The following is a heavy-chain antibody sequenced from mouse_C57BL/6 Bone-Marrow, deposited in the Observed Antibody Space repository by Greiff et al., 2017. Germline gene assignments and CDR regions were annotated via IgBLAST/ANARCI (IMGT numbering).Heavy chain of an antibody. Sequence: QVQLQQSGAELVRPGTSVKVSCKASGYAFTNYLIEWVKQRPGQGLEWIGVINPGSGGTNYNEKFKGKATLTADNSSNTAYIHLSILTSEDSAVYCSPSKGSCSNFDYWGQGTTLTVSS. CDR2: INPGSGGT. J-gene: IGHJ2*01. V-gene: IGHV1-54*01. D-gene: IGHD1-1*02. CDR1: GYAFTNYL. CDR3: PSKGSCSNFDY.